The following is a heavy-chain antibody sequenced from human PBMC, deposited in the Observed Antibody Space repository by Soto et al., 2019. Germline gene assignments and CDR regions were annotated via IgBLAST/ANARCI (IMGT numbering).Heavy chain of an antibody. D-gene: IGHD3-22*01. J-gene: IGHJ4*02. Sequence: QVQLVESGGGLVKPGGSLRLSCAASGFTFSDSYMSWIRQAPGKELEWVSYISSSDSIIYYSDSVKGRFIISRDNAKNSLYLQMNSLRAEDTAVYYCARDLGYYDSSGYFGYWGQGTLVTVSS. CDR1: GFTFSDSY. V-gene: IGHV3-11*01. CDR3: ARDLGYYDSSGYFGY. CDR2: ISSSDSII.